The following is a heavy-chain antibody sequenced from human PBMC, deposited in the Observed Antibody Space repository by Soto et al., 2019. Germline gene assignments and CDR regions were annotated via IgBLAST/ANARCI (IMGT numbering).Heavy chain of an antibody. Sequence: GRSLRLSCAASGFTFSSYAMSWVRQAPGKGLEWVSAISGSGGSTYYADSVKGRFTISRGNSKNTLYLQMNSLRAEDTAVYYCAKIKARLRGVTPYYYYMDVWGKGTTVTVSS. J-gene: IGHJ6*03. CDR2: ISGSGGST. D-gene: IGHD3-10*01. CDR1: GFTFSSYA. V-gene: IGHV3-23*01. CDR3: AKIKARLRGVTPYYYYMDV.